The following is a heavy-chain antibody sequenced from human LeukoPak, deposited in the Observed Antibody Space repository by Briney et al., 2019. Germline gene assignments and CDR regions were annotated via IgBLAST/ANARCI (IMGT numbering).Heavy chain of an antibody. CDR3: ARGERLGPDI. CDR2: ISDSGTT. D-gene: IGHD3-16*01. V-gene: IGHV4-34*01. J-gene: IGHJ3*02. CDR1: DGSLSGSC. Sequence: SETLSLTCAVFDGSLSGSCLSWIRQLPGKGLEWIGEISDSGTTNYNPSLKSRVTISVDTSKNQLSLKLSSVTAADTAVYYCARGERLGPDIWGQGTMVTVSS.